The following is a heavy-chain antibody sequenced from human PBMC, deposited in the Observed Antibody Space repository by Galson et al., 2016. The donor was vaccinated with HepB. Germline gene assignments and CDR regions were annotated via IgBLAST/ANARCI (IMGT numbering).Heavy chain of an antibody. J-gene: IGHJ6*04. CDR1: GGSNNSGGYS. V-gene: IGHV4-30-2*06. Sequence: TLSLTCAVSGGSNNSGGYSWNWIRQSPGKGLEWIGYIYHSGNTYYNPSLKSRVTISVDRSKTQFSLKLSSVTAADTAVYFCARANDLWNGMDVWGKGTTVIVSS. D-gene: IGHD3-3*01. CDR2: IYHSGNT. CDR3: ARANDLWNGMDV.